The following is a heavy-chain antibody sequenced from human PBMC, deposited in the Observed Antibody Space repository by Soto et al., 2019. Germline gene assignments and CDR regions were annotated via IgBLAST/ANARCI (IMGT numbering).Heavy chain of an antibody. CDR3: AVSSGTYARFDY. CDR2: IYYSGGS. D-gene: IGHD1-26*01. CDR1: GGSISSYY. Sequence: SETLSLNCTVSGGSISSYYWSWIRQPPGKGLEWIGYIYYSGGSNYNPSLKSRVTLSLDASKKQLSLNLSSVTAADRAVYYCAVSSGTYARFDYWGQGTLVTVSS. J-gene: IGHJ4*02. V-gene: IGHV4-59*01.